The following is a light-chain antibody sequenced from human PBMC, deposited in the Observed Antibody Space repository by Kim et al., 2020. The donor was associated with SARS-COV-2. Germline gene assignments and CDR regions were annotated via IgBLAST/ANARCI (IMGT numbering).Light chain of an antibody. Sequence: SSELTQDPAVSVALGQTVRITCQGDSLRRYYATWYQQKPGQAPIVVIYGKNNRPSGIPDRFSGSSSGNTASLTITGTQAGDEADYYCNSRDSNDNGVFGGGTKLTVL. CDR3: NSRDSNDNGV. CDR1: SLRRYY. CDR2: GKN. V-gene: IGLV3-19*01. J-gene: IGLJ2*01.